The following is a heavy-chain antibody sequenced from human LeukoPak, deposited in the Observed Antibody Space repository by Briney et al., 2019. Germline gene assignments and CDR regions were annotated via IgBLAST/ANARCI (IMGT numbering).Heavy chain of an antibody. CDR2: INPNSGGT. J-gene: IGHJ5*02. Sequence: ASVEVSCKASGYTFTGYYMHWVRQAPGQGLEWMGWINPNSGGTNYAQKFQGRVTMTRDTSISTAYMELSRLRSDDTAVYYCARVVGATNNWFDPWGQGTLVTVSS. V-gene: IGHV1-2*02. CDR1: GYTFTGYY. D-gene: IGHD1-26*01. CDR3: ARVVGATNNWFDP.